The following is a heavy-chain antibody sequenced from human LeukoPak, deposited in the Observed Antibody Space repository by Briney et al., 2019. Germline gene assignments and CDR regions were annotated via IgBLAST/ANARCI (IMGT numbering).Heavy chain of an antibody. CDR1: GYTFTSYG. Sequence: ASVKVSRKASGYTFTSYGISWVRQAPGQGLEWMGWISAYNGNTNYAQKLQGRVTMTTDTSTGTAYMELRSLRSDDTAVYYCARDSSGWYYDYWGQGTLVTVSS. J-gene: IGHJ4*02. CDR3: ARDSSGWYYDY. V-gene: IGHV1-18*01. CDR2: ISAYNGNT. D-gene: IGHD6-19*01.